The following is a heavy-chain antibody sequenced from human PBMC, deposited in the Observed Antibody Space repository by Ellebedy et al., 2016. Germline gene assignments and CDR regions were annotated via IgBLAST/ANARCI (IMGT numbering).Heavy chain of an antibody. J-gene: IGHJ4*02. D-gene: IGHD6-19*01. CDR3: ASSETVAGTL. V-gene: IGHV3-21*01. CDR1: GFTFSSYS. CDR2: ISSSSSYI. Sequence: GGSLRLSCAASGFTFSSYSMNWVRQAPGKGLEWVSSISSSSSYIYYADSVKGRFTISRDNAKNSLYLQMNSLRAEDTAVYYCASSETVAGTLWGQGTLVTVSS.